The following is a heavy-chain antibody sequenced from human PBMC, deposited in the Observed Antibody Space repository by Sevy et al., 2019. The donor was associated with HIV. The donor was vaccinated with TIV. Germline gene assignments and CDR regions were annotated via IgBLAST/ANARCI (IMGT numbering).Heavy chain of an antibody. Sequence: GGSLRLSCAASGFTFSTSTMNWVRQAPGKGLEWVSLMTSSGSYILYADSVNGRFTISRDNAKNSVFLQMNSLRVEDTAVYYCVRDGWNYWGQGTLVTVSS. CDR3: VRDGWNY. CDR1: GFTFSTST. D-gene: IGHD2-15*01. V-gene: IGHV3-21*01. CDR2: MTSSGSYI. J-gene: IGHJ4*02.